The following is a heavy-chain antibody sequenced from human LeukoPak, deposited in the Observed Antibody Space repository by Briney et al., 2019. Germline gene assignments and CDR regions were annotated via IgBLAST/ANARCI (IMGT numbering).Heavy chain of an antibody. Sequence: SSETLSLTCTVSGGSISSGDYYWSWIRQPPGKGLEWIGYIYYSGSTYYNPSLKSRVTISVDTSKNQFSLKLSSVTAADTAVYYCARYCSGGSCYWNAFDIWGQGTMVTVSS. J-gene: IGHJ3*02. D-gene: IGHD2-15*01. CDR3: ARYCSGGSCYWNAFDI. CDR2: IYYSGST. V-gene: IGHV4-30-4*08. CDR1: GGSISSGDYY.